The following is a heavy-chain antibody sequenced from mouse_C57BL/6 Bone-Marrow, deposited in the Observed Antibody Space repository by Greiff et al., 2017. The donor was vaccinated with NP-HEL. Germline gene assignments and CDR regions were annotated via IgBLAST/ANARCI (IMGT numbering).Heavy chain of an antibody. CDR2: ISSGGSYT. Sequence: EVKLQQSGGDLVKPGGSLKLSCAASGLTFSSYGMSWVRQTPDKRLEWVATISSGGSYTYYPASVKGRFTISRDNAKNTLYLQRSRRKSEDTAMYYCARAYYYGSSLYAMDYWGQGTSVTVSS. D-gene: IGHD1-1*01. CDR1: GLTFSSYG. CDR3: ARAYYYGSSLYAMDY. J-gene: IGHJ4*01. V-gene: IGHV5-6*01.